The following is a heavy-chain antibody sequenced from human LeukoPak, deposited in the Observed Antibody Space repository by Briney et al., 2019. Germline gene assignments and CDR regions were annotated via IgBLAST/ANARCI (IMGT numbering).Heavy chain of an antibody. J-gene: IGHJ4*02. CDR2: IWYDGSSQ. D-gene: IGHD3-10*01. CDR1: GFIIGTYG. CDR3: AREFGELYIDY. V-gene: IGHV3-33*01. Sequence: PGGSLRLSCAASGFIIGTYGMHWVRQAPGKGLDWVAVIWYDGSSQYYADSVKGRFTISRDNSKNTLYLQMNSLRAEDTAVYYCAREFGELYIDYWGQGTLVTASS.